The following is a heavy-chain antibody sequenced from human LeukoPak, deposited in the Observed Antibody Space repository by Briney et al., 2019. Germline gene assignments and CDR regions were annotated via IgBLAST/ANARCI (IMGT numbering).Heavy chain of an antibody. CDR3: ARDSSGSYSHFDY. CDR1: GFTFSSYG. CDR2: IWYDGSNK. D-gene: IGHD1-26*01. Sequence: GGSLRLSCAASGFTFSSYGMHWVRQAPGKGLEWVAVIWYDGSNKYYAGSVKGRFTISRDNSKNTLYLQMNSLRAEDTAVYYCARDSSGSYSHFDYWGQGTLVTVSS. V-gene: IGHV3-33*01. J-gene: IGHJ4*02.